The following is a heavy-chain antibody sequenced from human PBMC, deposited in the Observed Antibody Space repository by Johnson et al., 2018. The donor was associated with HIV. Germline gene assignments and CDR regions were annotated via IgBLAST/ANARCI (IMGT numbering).Heavy chain of an antibody. CDR1: GFTFSSYA. CDR3: ARWKQLVNAFDI. V-gene: IGHV3-30*04. D-gene: IGHD6-6*01. Sequence: VQLVESGGGVVQPGRSLRLSCAASGFTFSSYAMHWVRQAPGKGLEWVAVISYDGDNIFYADSVKGRFTISRDNPMNTLYLQLNSLRAEDTAVYYCARWKQLVNAFDIWGQGTMVTVSS. J-gene: IGHJ3*02. CDR2: ISYDGDNI.